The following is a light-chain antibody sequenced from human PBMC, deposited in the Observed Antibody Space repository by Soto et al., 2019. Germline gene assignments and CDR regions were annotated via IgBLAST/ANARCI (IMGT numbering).Light chain of an antibody. CDR1: QSVSSSS. Sequence: EIVLTQSPGTLSLSPGERATLSCRASQSVSSSSLAWYQQKRGQAPRLLIHDASSRATGIQDRFSGSGSGTDFTLTISRLEPEDFAVYYCQQYGGSPRTFGQGTKVDIK. V-gene: IGKV3-20*01. CDR3: QQYGGSPRT. J-gene: IGKJ1*01. CDR2: DAS.